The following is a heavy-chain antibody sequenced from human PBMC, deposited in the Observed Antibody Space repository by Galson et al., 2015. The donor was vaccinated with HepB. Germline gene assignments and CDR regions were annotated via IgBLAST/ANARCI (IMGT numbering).Heavy chain of an antibody. J-gene: IGHJ6*02. CDR2: ISYDGSNK. D-gene: IGHD6-6*01. Sequence: SLRLSCAASGFTFSSYGMHWVRQAPGKGLEWVAVISYDGSNKYYADSVKGRFTISRDNSKNTLYLQMNSLRAEDTAVYYCAKDLGSSSSLGGMDVWGQGTTVTVSS. CDR3: AKDLGSSSSLGGMDV. CDR1: GFTFSSYG. V-gene: IGHV3-30*18.